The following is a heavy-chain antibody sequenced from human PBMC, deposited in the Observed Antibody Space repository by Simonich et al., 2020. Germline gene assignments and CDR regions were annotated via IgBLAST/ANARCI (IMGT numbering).Heavy chain of an antibody. Sequence: QVQLVQSGAEVKKPGASVKVSCKASGYTLTGYFMNWVRQAPGQGLEWMGWINPNRGGTNEAQKFQGRGTMTRDTSISTAYMELSRLRSDDTAVYYCARDPVVPAAIRNAFDIWGQGTMVTVSS. V-gene: IGHV1-2*02. CDR1: GYTLTGYF. CDR3: ARDPVVPAAIRNAFDI. J-gene: IGHJ3*02. D-gene: IGHD2-2*01. CDR2: INPNRGGT.